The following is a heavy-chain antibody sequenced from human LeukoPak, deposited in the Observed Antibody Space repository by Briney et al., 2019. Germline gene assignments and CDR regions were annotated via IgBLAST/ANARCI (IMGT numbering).Heavy chain of an antibody. CDR3: ARDGGIFGVVNDAFDI. D-gene: IGHD3-3*01. J-gene: IGHJ3*02. Sequence: GGSLRLSCAASGFTFSSYAMHWVRQAPGKGLEWVAVISYDGSNKYYADSVKGRFTISRDNSKNTLYLQMNSLRAEDTAVYYCARDGGIFGVVNDAFDIWGQGTMVTVSS. V-gene: IGHV3-30-3*01. CDR2: ISYDGSNK. CDR1: GFTFSSYA.